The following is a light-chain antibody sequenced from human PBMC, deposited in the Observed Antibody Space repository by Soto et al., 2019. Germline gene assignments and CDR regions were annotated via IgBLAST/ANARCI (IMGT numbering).Light chain of an antibody. J-gene: IGKJ2*01. CDR3: QHYCGSSYT. CDR2: GAS. Sequence: EIVLTQSPGTLSLSPGGRATLSCRASQSVSSNYLAWYQQKPGQAPRLLIYGASSRATGIPDRFGGSGSGTGFTLTISRLEPDDFAVYYCQHYCGSSYTFGQGTKLEIK. V-gene: IGKV3-20*01. CDR1: QSVSSNY.